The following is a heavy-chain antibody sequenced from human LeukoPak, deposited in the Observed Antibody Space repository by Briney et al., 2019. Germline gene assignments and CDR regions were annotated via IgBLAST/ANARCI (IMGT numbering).Heavy chain of an antibody. J-gene: IGHJ6*04. V-gene: IGHV3-21*01. CDR2: ISSSSSYI. CDR3: AELGITMIGGV. Sequence: PGGSLRLSCAASGFTFSSYSMNWVRQAPGKGLEWVSSISSSSSYIYYADSVKGRFAISRDNAKNSLYLQMNSLRAEDTAVYYCAELGITMIGGVWGKGTTVTISS. CDR1: GFTFSSYS. D-gene: IGHD3-10*02.